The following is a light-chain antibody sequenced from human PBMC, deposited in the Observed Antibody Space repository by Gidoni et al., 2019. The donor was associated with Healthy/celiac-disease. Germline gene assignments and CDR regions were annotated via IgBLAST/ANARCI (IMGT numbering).Light chain of an antibody. Sequence: DIQMTQSPSSLSASVGDTVTITCRASQSISSYLNWYRQKPGKAPKLLIYAASSLQSGVPSRLSGSGSGTDFTLTTSSLQPEDFATYYCQQSYSTRITFGQGTRLEIK. J-gene: IGKJ5*01. CDR1: QSISSY. CDR2: AAS. CDR3: QQSYSTRIT. V-gene: IGKV1-39*01.